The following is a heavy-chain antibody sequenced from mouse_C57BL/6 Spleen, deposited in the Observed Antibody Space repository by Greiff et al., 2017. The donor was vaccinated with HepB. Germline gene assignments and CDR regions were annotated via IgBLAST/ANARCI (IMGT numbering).Heavy chain of an antibody. J-gene: IGHJ2*01. CDR1: GYAFSSYW. Sequence: VQLQQSGAELVKPGASVKISCKASGYAFSSYWMNWVKQRPGKGLEWIGQIYPGDGDTNYNGKFKGKATLTAVKSSSTAYMQLSSLTSEDSAVYFCARGGYDGYYLDYWGQGTTLTVSS. CDR2: IYPGDGDT. CDR3: ARGGYDGYYLDY. D-gene: IGHD2-3*01. V-gene: IGHV1-80*01.